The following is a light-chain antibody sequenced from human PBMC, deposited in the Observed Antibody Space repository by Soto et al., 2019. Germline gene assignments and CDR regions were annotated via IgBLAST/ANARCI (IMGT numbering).Light chain of an antibody. V-gene: IGKV1D-12*01. CDR1: QDINNW. J-gene: IGKJ4*01. Sequence: DIQMTQSPSSVSASVGDRVTITCRASQDINNWLAWYQQKPGKAPKLLIYTTSSYQSGVPSWFSGSGCGTVFTLTISSLQPEDFASYYCQQANSYPLTFGGGTKVEIK. CDR3: QQANSYPLT. CDR2: TTS.